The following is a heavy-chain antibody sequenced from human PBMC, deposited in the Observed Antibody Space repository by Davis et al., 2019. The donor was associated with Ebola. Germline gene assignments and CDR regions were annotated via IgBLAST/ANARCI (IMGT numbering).Heavy chain of an antibody. V-gene: IGHV3-53*05. CDR3: ATTQWLREFDN. Sequence: PGGSLRPPCAAPGFTVSSNHMSWVRQAPGKGLEWASVIYDHSTAYADSVRGRFIISRDKSNNTLYLEMNSLRVDDTAVYYCATTQWLREFDNWGQGTLVTVSS. J-gene: IGHJ4*02. D-gene: IGHD6-19*01. CDR1: GFTVSSNH. CDR2: IYDHST.